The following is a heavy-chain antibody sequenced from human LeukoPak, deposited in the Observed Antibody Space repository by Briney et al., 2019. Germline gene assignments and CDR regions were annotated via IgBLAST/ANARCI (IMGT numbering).Heavy chain of an antibody. CDR1: GGSIGSSSYY. CDR3: ARHEYYYDSSGYFRY. D-gene: IGHD3-22*01. J-gene: IGHJ4*02. Sequence: PSETLSLTCTVSGGSIGSSSYYWGWIRQPPGKGLEWIGSIYYSGSTYYNPSLKSRVTISVDTSKNQFSLKLSSVTAADTAVYYCARHEYYYDSSGYFRYWGQGTLVTVSS. CDR2: IYYSGST. V-gene: IGHV4-39*01.